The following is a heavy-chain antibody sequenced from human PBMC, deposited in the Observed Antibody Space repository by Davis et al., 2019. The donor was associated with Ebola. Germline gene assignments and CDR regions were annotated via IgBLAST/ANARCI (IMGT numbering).Heavy chain of an antibody. V-gene: IGHV4-34*01. J-gene: IGHJ5*02. CDR1: GGSFSGYY. CDR3: ARTGNWFDP. CDR2: INHSGST. Sequence: MPGGSLRLSCAVYGGSFSGYYWSWIRQPPGKGLEWIGEINHSGSTNYNPSLKSRVTISVDTSKNQFSLKLSSVTAADTAVYYCARTGNWFDPWGQGTLVTVSS.